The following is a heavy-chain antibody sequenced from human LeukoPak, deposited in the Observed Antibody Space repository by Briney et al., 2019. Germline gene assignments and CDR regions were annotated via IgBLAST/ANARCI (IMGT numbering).Heavy chain of an antibody. CDR1: GFTFSSYA. V-gene: IGHV3-30*01. CDR3: ARVSGPYDSSGLLFDY. D-gene: IGHD3-22*01. J-gene: IGHJ4*02. CDR2: ISYDGSNK. Sequence: GGSLRLSCAASGFTFSSYAMHWVRQAPGKGLEWVAVISYDGSNKYYADSVKGRFTISRGNSKNTLYLQMNSLRAEDTAVYYCARVSGPYDSSGLLFDYWGQGTLVTVSS.